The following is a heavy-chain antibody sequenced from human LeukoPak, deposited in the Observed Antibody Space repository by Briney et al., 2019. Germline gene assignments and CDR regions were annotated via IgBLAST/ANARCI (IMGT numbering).Heavy chain of an antibody. J-gene: IGHJ6*03. CDR2: IKHDGSEK. V-gene: IGHV3-7*01. Sequence: GGSLRLSCAASGFTFSSYWMSWVRQAPGKGLEWVANIKHDGSEKYYVDSVKGRFTISRDNAKNSLYLQMNSLRAEDTAVYYCARDVGKSDYDFWSGYYGPAWGYYTDVWGKGTTVTVSS. CDR3: ARDVGKSDYDFWSGYYGPAWGYYTDV. CDR1: GFTFSSYW. D-gene: IGHD3-3*01.